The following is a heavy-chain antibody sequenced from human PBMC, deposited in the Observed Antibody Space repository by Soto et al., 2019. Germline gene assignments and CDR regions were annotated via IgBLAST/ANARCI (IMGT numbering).Heavy chain of an antibody. J-gene: IGHJ6*02. CDR1: GGTFSSYA. CDR3: ARSQGSSTSLEIYYYYYYGMDV. V-gene: IGHV1-69*01. CDR2: IIPISGTA. D-gene: IGHD2-2*01. Sequence: QVQLVQSGAEVKKPGSSVKVSCKASGGTFSSYAISWVRQAPGQGLEWMGGIIPISGTANYAQKFKGRVTSTADEPTSTAYMELSSLRSEDTAVYYCARSQGSSTSLEIYYYYYYGMDVWGQGTTVTVSS.